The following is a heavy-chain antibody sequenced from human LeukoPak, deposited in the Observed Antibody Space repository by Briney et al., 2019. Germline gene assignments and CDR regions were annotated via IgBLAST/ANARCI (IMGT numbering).Heavy chain of an antibody. J-gene: IGHJ3*02. CDR1: GGTFSSYA. CDR3: ARGHGGDYGAFDI. V-gene: IGHV1-8*02. CDR2: MNPNSGNT. Sequence: ASVKVSCKASGGTFSSYAISWVRQAPGQGLERMGWMNPNSGNTGYAQKFQGRVTMTRNTSISTAYMELSSLRSEDTAVYYCARGHGGDYGAFDIWGQGTMVTVSS. D-gene: IGHD4-17*01.